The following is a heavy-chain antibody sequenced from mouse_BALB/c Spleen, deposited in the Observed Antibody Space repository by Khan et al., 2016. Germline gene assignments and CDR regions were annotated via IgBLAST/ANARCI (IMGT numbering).Heavy chain of an antibody. CDR3: ARGGYGDGYWYFDV. V-gene: IGHV1-12*01. CDR1: GYTFTKYI. CDR2: IYPGNGDS. D-gene: IGHD2-2*01. J-gene: IGHJ1*01. Sequence: QVQLQQPGADLVKPGASVKMSCKASGYTFTKYIVHWVKQTPGQGLEWIGFIYPGNGDSSYNQKFRDKASLTADKSSSTAYMQLSSLTSEDSAVYFCARGGYGDGYWYFDVWGAGTTVTVSS.